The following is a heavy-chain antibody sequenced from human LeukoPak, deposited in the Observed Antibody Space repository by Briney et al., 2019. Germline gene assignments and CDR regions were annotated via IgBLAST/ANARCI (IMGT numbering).Heavy chain of an antibody. CDR2: ISYDGSNK. J-gene: IGHJ4*02. V-gene: IGHV3-30*18. CDR3: AKDDPLGSASSWYFFGIDY. D-gene: IGHD6-13*01. Sequence: PGGSLRLSCAASGFTFSSYGMHWVRQAPGKGLEWVAVISYDGSNKYYADSVKGRFTISRDNSKNTLYLQMNSLRAGDTAVYYYAKDDPLGSASSWYFFGIDYWGQGTLVTVSS. CDR1: GFTFSSYG.